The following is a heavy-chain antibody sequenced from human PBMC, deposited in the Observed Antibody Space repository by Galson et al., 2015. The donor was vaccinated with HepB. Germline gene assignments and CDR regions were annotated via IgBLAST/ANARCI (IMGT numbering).Heavy chain of an antibody. CDR1: GFTFSSYG. D-gene: IGHD3-3*01. J-gene: IGHJ4*02. Sequence: SLRLSCAASGFTFSSYGMHWVRQAPGKGLEWVAVIWYDGSNKYYADSVKGRFTISRDNSKNTLYLQMNSLRAEDTAVYYCARAHYDFWSGYSDLGEWGQGTLVTVSS. CDR2: IWYDGSNK. CDR3: ARAHYDFWSGYSDLGE. V-gene: IGHV3-33*01.